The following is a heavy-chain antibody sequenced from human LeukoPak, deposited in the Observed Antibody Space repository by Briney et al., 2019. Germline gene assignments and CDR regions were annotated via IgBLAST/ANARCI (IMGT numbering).Heavy chain of an antibody. CDR3: ARDRTGAQYQLLGYGY. CDR2: INPNSGGT. D-gene: IGHD2-2*01. Sequence: ASVKVSCKASGYTFTSYYMHWVRQAPGQGLEWMGWINPNSGGTNYAQKFQGRVTMTRDTSISTAYMELSRLRSDDTAVYYCARDRTGAQYQLLGYGYWGQGTLVTVSS. J-gene: IGHJ4*02. V-gene: IGHV1-2*02. CDR1: GYTFTSYY.